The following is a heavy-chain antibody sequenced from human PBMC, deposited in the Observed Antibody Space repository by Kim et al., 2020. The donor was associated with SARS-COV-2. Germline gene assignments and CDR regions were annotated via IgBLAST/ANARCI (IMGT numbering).Heavy chain of an antibody. D-gene: IGHD3-10*01. J-gene: IGHJ5*02. Sequence: YEHAVKGRFTLSRDHSKNTLYLQMNSLRAEDTAVYYCASTYYYGSGFDPWGQGTLVTVSS. V-gene: IGHV3-23*01. CDR3: ASTYYYGSGFDP.